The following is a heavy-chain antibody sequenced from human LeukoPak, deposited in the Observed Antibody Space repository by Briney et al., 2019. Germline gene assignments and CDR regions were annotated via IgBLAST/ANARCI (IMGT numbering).Heavy chain of an antibody. Sequence: PGGSLRLSCAASGFTFSSYEMNWVCQAPGKGLEWVSYISSSGSTIYYADSVKGRFTISRDNAKNSLYLQMNSLRAEDTAVYYCARARDCSGGSCYSWYYYYYMDVWGKGTTDTVSS. CDR2: ISSSGSTI. D-gene: IGHD2-15*01. CDR1: GFTFSSYE. V-gene: IGHV3-48*03. J-gene: IGHJ6*03. CDR3: ARARDCSGGSCYSWYYYYYMDV.